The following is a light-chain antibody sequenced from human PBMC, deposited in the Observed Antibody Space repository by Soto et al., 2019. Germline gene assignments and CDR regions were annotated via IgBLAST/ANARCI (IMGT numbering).Light chain of an antibody. CDR2: WAS. CDR3: QQYFSSPYT. V-gene: IGKV4-1*01. Sequence: DIVMTQFPDSLAVSLGERATINCKSSQSVLYSPNRKDYLAWYQQKSGQSPKLLIYWASTRQSGVPDRFSGSGSGTDFTLTISSLQAEDVAVYYCQQYFSSPYTFGQGTKLEIK. J-gene: IGKJ2*01. CDR1: QSVLYSPNRKDY.